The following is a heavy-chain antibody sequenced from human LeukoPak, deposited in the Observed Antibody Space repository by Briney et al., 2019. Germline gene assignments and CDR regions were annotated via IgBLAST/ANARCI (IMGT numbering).Heavy chain of an antibody. V-gene: IGHV1-46*01. CDR3: ARREGDLGAFDI. J-gene: IGHJ3*02. CDR1: GYTLTSYY. Sequence: ASVKVSCKASGYTLTSYYMHWVRQAPGQGLEWMGIINPSGGSTSCAQKFQGRVTMTRDMSTSTVYMELSSLRSEDTAVYYCARREGDLGAFDIWGQGTMVTVSS. D-gene: IGHD3-16*01. CDR2: INPSGGST.